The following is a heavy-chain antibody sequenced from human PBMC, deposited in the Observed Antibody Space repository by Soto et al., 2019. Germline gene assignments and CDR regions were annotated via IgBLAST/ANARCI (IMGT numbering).Heavy chain of an antibody. J-gene: IGHJ4*02. Sequence: ASVKVSCKASGGTFSSYAISWVRQAPGQGLEWMGGIVPIFGTANYAQKFQGRVTITADESTSTAYTELSSLRSEDTAVYYCARARERSGYLDYWGQGTLVTVSS. V-gene: IGHV1-69*13. CDR2: IVPIFGTA. CDR1: GGTFSSYA. CDR3: ARARERSGYLDY. D-gene: IGHD3-3*01.